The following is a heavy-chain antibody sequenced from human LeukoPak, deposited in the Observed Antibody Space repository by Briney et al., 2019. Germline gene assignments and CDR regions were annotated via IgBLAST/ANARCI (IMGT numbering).Heavy chain of an antibody. V-gene: IGHV4-39*07. CDR1: GGPISSTSYH. D-gene: IGHD5-18*01. J-gene: IGHJ4*02. CDR2: IYYSGST. CDR3: ARDYQGGYGDKTVDY. Sequence: PSETLSLTCTVSGGPISSTSYHWGWIRQPPGRGLEWIGSIYYSGSTYYNPSLKSRVTISVDTSKNQFSLKLSSVTAADTAVYYCARDYQGGYGDKTVDYWGQGTLVTVSS.